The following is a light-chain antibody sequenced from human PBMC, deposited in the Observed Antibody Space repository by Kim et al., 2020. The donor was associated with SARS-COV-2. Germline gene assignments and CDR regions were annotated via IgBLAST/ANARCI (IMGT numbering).Light chain of an antibody. Sequence: PATVSHRARHSLGNRSGNIYLNWYQVRPGQSPRRLIYEVSTRGAGVPDRFSGSGSGTDFTLKISRVEAEDVRIYYCMQYKQWSRAFGQGTKVDIK. CDR2: EVS. V-gene: IGKV2-30*01. J-gene: IGKJ1*01. CDR1: HSLGNRSGNIY. CDR3: MQYKQWSRA.